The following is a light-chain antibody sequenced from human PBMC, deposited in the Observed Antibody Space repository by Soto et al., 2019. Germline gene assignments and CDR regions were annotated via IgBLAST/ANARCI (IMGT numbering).Light chain of an antibody. Sequence: SYELTQPPSVSVAPGETARFSCGGNNIGSKGVHWYQQKPGQAPVLVIYSDTDLPPVIPERFSGSNSANMATLTISRVEAGDEADYYCRVWDSGSAHVLFGGGTKLTVL. CDR2: SDT. V-gene: IGLV3-21*01. CDR3: RVWDSGSAHVL. CDR1: NIGSKG. J-gene: IGLJ2*01.